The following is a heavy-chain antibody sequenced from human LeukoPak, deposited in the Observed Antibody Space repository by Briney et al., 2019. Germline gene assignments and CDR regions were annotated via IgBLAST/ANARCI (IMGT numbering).Heavy chain of an antibody. CDR1: GYTFTSYD. J-gene: IGHJ6*03. Sequence: EASVKVSCKASGYTFTSYDINWVRQATGQGLEWMGWMNPNSGNTGYAQKFQGRVTMTRNTSISTAYMELSSLRSEDTAVYYCARLLLWFGELLPQRAMDVWGKGTTVTVSS. CDR2: MNPNSGNT. V-gene: IGHV1-8*01. D-gene: IGHD3-10*01. CDR3: ARLLLWFGELLPQRAMDV.